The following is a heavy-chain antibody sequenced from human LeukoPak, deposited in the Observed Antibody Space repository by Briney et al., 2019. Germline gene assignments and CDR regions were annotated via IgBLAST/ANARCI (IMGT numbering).Heavy chain of an antibody. J-gene: IGHJ4*02. CDR2: INHSGST. Sequence: PSETLSLTCAVYGGSFGGYYWSWIRQPPGKGLEWIGEINHSGSTNYNPSLKSRVTISVDTSKNQFSLKLSSVTAADTAVYYCARRSYYYDSSGYPFDYWGQGTLVTASS. CDR1: GGSFGGYY. CDR3: ARRSYYYDSSGYPFDY. V-gene: IGHV4-34*01. D-gene: IGHD3-22*01.